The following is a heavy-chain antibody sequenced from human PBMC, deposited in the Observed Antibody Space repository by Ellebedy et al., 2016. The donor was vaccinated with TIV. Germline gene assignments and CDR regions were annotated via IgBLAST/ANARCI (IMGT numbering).Heavy chain of an antibody. J-gene: IGHJ6*02. CDR3: ARDQGTGGYYYYYYGMDV. CDR1: GYTFTSYA. V-gene: IGHV1-69*13. Sequence: SVKVSXXASGYTFTSYAISWVRQAPGQGLEWMGGIIPIFGTANYAQKFQGRVTITADESTSTAYMELSSLRSEDTAVYYCARDQGTGGYYYYYYGMDVWGQGTTVTVSS. CDR2: IIPIFGTA. D-gene: IGHD1-1*01.